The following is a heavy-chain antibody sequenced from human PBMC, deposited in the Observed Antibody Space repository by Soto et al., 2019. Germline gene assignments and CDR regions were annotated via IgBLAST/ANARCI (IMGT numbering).Heavy chain of an antibody. CDR2: SRNKANSYTT. V-gene: IGHV3-72*01. CDR3: ARDLGS. Sequence: VGSLRLSCAASGFTFSDHYMDWVRQAPGKGLEWVGRSRNKANSYTTEYAASVRGRFTISRDDSKNSLYLQMNSLKTEDTAVYYCARDLGSWGQGTLVTVSS. CDR1: GFTFSDHY. J-gene: IGHJ5*02.